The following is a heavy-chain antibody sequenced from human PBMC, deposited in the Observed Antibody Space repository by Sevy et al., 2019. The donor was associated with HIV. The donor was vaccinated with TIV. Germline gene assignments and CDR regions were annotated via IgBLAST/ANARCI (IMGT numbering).Heavy chain of an antibody. V-gene: IGHV3-23*01. CDR2: ISGSGGST. CDR3: AKDRRNYYDSSGYYYFDY. D-gene: IGHD3-22*01. CDR1: GFTFSSYA. Sequence: GGSLRLSCAASGFTFSSYAMSWVRQAPGKGLEWVSAISGSGGSTYYADSVKGRFTISKDNSKNTLYLQMNSLRAEDTAVYYCAKDRRNYYDSSGYYYFDYWGQGTLVTVSS. J-gene: IGHJ4*02.